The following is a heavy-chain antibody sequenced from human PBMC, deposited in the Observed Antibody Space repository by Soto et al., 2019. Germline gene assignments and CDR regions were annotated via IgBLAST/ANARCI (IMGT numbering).Heavy chain of an antibody. CDR3: AKDRGYSGYDSLDY. J-gene: IGHJ4*02. CDR1: GFTFSSYA. CDR2: ISYDGSNK. V-gene: IGHV3-30*18. Sequence: GGSLRLSCAASGFTFSSYAMHWVRQAPGKGLEWVALISYDGSNKNYGDSVKGRFTISRDNSKNTLYLQMNSLRAEDTAVYYCAKDRGYSGYDSLDYWGQGNLVTVSS. D-gene: IGHD5-12*01.